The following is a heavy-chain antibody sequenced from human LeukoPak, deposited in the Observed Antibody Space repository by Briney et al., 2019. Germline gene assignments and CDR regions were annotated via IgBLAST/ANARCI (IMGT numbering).Heavy chain of an antibody. CDR1: GFTFSSYS. D-gene: IGHD6-13*01. Sequence: GGSLRLSCAASGFTFSSYSMNWVRQAPGKGLEWVSSISSSSSYIYYADSVKGRFTISRDNAKNSLYLQMNSLRAEDTAVYYCARDLQQLVSKFYFDYWGQGTLVTVSS. V-gene: IGHV3-21*01. CDR3: ARDLQQLVSKFYFDY. J-gene: IGHJ4*02. CDR2: ISSSSSYI.